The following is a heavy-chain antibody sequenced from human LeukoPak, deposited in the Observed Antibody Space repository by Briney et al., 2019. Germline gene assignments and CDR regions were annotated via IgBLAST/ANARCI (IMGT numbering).Heavy chain of an antibody. J-gene: IGHJ4*02. Sequence: SETLSLTCTVSGGSISSYYWSWIRQPAGKGLEWIGRIYTSGSTTYNPSLKSRVTILIDTSKNQFSLKLTSVTAADTAVYFCAREYSYGYHYFDYWGQGTLVIVSS. D-gene: IGHD5-18*01. V-gene: IGHV4-4*07. CDR3: AREYSYGYHYFDY. CDR1: GGSISSYY. CDR2: IYTSGST.